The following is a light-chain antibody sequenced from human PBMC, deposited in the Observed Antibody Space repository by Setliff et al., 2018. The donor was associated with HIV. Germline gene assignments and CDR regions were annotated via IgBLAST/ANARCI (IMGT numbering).Light chain of an antibody. J-gene: IGLJ1*01. Sequence: QAVVTQEPSLTVSPGGTVTLPCGSSTVAVANFHYPYWFQQKPGQAPRTLIYDTSNKHSWTPARFSGSLLGVKAALTLSGAQPEDEADYYCLLPYPDVRVFGTGTKVTVL. CDR2: DTS. CDR1: TVAVANFHY. CDR3: LLPYPDVRV. V-gene: IGLV7-46*01.